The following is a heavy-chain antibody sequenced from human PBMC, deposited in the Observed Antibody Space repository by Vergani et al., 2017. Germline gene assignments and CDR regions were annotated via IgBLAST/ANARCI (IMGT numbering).Heavy chain of an antibody. CDR2: IYYSGRT. V-gene: IGHV4-30-4*08. D-gene: IGHD3-10*01. CDR3: ARVGVIRGVSYYYYYYGMDV. Sequence: QVQLQESGPGLVKPSQTLSLTCTVSGGSISSGDYYWSWIRQPPGKGLEWIGYIYYSGRTYYNPSLKSRVTISVDTSKNKFSLKLRSVTAADTAVYYCARVGVIRGVSYYYYYYGMDVWGQGTTVTVSS. CDR1: GGSISSGDYY. J-gene: IGHJ6*02.